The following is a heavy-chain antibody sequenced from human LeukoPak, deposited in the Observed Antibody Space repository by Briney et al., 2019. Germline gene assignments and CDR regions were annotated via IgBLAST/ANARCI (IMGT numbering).Heavy chain of an antibody. CDR3: ASHYDYVWGSYRPDYMDV. V-gene: IGHV4-59*08. CDR2: IYYSGST. Sequence: PSETLSLTCTVSGGSISSYYWSWIRQPPGKGLEWIGYIYYSGSTNYNPSLKSRVTISVDTSKNQFSLKLSSVTAADTAVYYCASHYDYVWGSYRPDYMDVWGKGTTVTVSS. J-gene: IGHJ6*03. CDR1: GGSISSYY. D-gene: IGHD3-16*02.